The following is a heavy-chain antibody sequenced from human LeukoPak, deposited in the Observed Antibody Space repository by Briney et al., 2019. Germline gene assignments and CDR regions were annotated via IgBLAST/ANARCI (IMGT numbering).Heavy chain of an antibody. D-gene: IGHD2-8*01. V-gene: IGHV3-30*18. CDR1: GFTFSSYG. Sequence: GRSLRLSCAASGFTFSSYGMHWVRQAPGKGLEWVAVISYDGSNKYYADSVKGRFTISRDNSKNTLYLQMNSLRAEDTAVYYCAKDDCTNGVCYYFDYWGQGTLVTVSS. CDR3: AKDDCTNGVCYYFDY. CDR2: ISYDGSNK. J-gene: IGHJ4*02.